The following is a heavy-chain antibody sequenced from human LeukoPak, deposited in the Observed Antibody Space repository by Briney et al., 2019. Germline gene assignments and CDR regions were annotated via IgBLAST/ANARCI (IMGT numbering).Heavy chain of an antibody. CDR2: IRYDGSRK. Sequence: PGGSLRLSCAASGFTFSTYGMHWVRQAPGKGLEWVSFIRYDGSRKYYADSVKGRFTISRDNSKNTLYLQMNSLRSEDTAVDYCARGPSITMVRGGQWYYYMDVWGKGTTVTISS. J-gene: IGHJ6*03. D-gene: IGHD3-10*01. CDR1: GFTFSTYG. V-gene: IGHV3-30*02. CDR3: ARGPSITMVRGGQWYYYMDV.